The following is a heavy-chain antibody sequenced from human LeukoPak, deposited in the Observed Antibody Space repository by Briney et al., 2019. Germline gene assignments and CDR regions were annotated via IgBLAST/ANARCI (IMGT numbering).Heavy chain of an antibody. CDR2: IIPIFGTA. J-gene: IGHJ6*03. V-gene: IGHV1-69*06. CDR1: GGTFSSYA. CDR3: ARAERSCSSTSCYQHYYYYMDV. Sequence: SVKVSCKASGGTFSSYAISWVRQAPGQGLEWMGGIIPIFGTANYAQKFQGRVTITADKSTSTAYMELSSLRSEDTAVYYCARAERSCSSTSCYQHYYYYMDVWGKGTTVTVSS. D-gene: IGHD2-2*01.